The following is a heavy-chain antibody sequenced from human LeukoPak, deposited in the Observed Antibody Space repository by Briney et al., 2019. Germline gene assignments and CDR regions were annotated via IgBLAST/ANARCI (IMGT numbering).Heavy chain of an antibody. D-gene: IGHD3-3*01. V-gene: IGHV3-20*04. CDR3: ARVRITIFGVVIIPDYYYYMDV. CDR2: TNWNGGST. J-gene: IGHJ6*03. CDR1: GFTFDDYG. Sequence: GGSLRLSCAASGFTFDDYGMSWVRQAPGKGLEWVSGTNWNGGSTGYADSVKGRFTISRDNAKNSLYLQMNSLRAEDTALYYCARVRITIFGVVIIPDYYYYMDVWGKGTTVTVSS.